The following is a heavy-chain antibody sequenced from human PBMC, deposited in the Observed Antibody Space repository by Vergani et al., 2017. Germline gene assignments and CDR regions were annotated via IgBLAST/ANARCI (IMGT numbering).Heavy chain of an antibody. V-gene: IGHV4-38-2*01. D-gene: IGHD6-13*01. Sequence: QVQLQESGPGLVKPSETLSLTCAVSGYSISSGYYWGWIRQPPGKGLEWIGSIYHSGSTYYNPSLKSRVTVSVDTSKNQFSLKLSSVTAADTAVYYCAGQQLVGYYFDYWGQGKLVTVSS. CDR2: IYHSGST. CDR1: GYSISSGYY. CDR3: AGQQLVGYYFDY. J-gene: IGHJ4*02.